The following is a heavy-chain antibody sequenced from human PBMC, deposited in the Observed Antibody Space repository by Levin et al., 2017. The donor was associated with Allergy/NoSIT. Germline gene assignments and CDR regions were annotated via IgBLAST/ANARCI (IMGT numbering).Heavy chain of an antibody. CDR3: AGTPLWFGEVWYSDFDY. Sequence: SQTLSLTCTVSGGSISSSSYYWGWIRQPPGKGLEWIGSIYYSGSTYYNPSLKSRVTISVDTSKNQFSLKLSSVTAADTAVYYCAGTPLWFGEVWYSDFDYWGQGTLVTVSS. CDR2: IYYSGST. D-gene: IGHD3-10*01. V-gene: IGHV4-39*01. CDR1: GGSISSSSYY. J-gene: IGHJ4*02.